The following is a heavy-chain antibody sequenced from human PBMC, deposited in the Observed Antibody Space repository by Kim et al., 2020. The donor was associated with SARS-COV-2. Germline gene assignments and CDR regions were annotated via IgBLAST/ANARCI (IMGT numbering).Heavy chain of an antibody. CDR3: ANWNENY. Sequence: EGREKDQVGHGKGRFTIYRDNAKNSLYLQMNSLRAEDTAVYYCANWNENYWGQGTLVTVSS. D-gene: IGHD1-20*01. CDR2: EGREK. V-gene: IGHV3-7*01. J-gene: IGHJ4*02.